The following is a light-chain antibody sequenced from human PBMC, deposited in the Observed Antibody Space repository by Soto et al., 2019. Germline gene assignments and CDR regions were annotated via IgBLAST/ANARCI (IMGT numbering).Light chain of an antibody. J-gene: IGLJ1*01. CDR2: EVN. CDR1: SSDVGSYNR. Sequence: QSVLTQPPSVSGSPGQSVAVSCTGSSSDVGSYNRVSWYQQPPGAAPKLIIYEVNNRPSGVPDRFSGSKSGNTASLTISGLRAEYEADYYCTSFTTSTTYVFGTGTKVTVL. V-gene: IGLV2-18*02. CDR3: TSFTTSTTYV.